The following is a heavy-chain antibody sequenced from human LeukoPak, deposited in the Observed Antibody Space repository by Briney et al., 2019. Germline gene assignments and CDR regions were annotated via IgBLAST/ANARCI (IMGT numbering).Heavy chain of an antibody. CDR3: AKDEIGAVAGLLDY. D-gene: IGHD6-19*01. CDR2: ISFDGSNK. V-gene: IGHV3-30*18. J-gene: IGHJ4*02. CDR1: GFTFNNYG. Sequence: GGSLRLSCAASGFTFNNYGMHWVRQAPGKGLEWVEVISFDGSNKYYADSVRGRFTVSRDNSKDTLYLQMDSLRAEDTAVYYCAKDEIGAVAGLLDYWGQGILVTVSS.